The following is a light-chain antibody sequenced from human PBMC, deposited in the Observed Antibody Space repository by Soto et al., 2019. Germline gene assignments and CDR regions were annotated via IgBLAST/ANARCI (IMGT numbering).Light chain of an antibody. V-gene: IGKV1-5*03. J-gene: IGKJ4*01. CDR2: KAS. Sequence: IQMWISPSTMSAALGDSVAITCRASQSISSWLAWYQQKPGKAPKLLIYKASSLESGVPSRFSGSGSGAAFTLTISSLQPEDVATYYCQTYNSYPLTIGGGTKVDIK. CDR3: QTYNSYPLT. CDR1: QSISSW.